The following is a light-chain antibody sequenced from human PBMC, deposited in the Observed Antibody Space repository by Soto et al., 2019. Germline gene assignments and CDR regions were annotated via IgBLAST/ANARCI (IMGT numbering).Light chain of an antibody. CDR3: SSYTSSSTVV. J-gene: IGLJ2*01. Sequence: QSVLTQPASVSGSPGQSIAISCTGTSSDVGGYNYVSWYQQHPGKAPKLMIYDVSYRPSGVSDRFSGSKSGNTASLTISGLQTEDEADYYCSSYTSSSTVVFGGGTKLTDL. V-gene: IGLV2-14*03. CDR1: SSDVGGYNY. CDR2: DVS.